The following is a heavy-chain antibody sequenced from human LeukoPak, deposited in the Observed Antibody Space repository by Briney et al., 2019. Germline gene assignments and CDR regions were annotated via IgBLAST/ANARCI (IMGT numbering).Heavy chain of an antibody. CDR1: GASVSSHY. J-gene: IGHJ4*02. D-gene: IGHD3-3*01. Sequence: SETLSLTCTVSGASVSSHYWSWIRQPPGKGLEWIGYVSYSGGTNYNPSLKSWVTISLDTSKDQFSLRLNSVTAADTAVYYCARLSTYYDFWSPLDYWGQGTLVTVSS. CDR2: VSYSGGT. CDR3: ARLSTYYDFWSPLDY. V-gene: IGHV4-59*02.